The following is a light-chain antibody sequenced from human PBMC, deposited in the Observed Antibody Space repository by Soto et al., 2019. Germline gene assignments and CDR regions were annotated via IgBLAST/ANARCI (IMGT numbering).Light chain of an antibody. V-gene: IGLV2-14*01. Sequence: QSVLTQPASVSGSPGQSITISCTGTSSDVGGYNYVSWYQQHPGKAPKVMIYDVSNRPSGVSNRFSGSKSGNTASLTISGLQAEDEADYYCSSYASSSILVFGGGTKLTVL. CDR1: SSDVGGYNY. CDR3: SSYASSSILV. CDR2: DVS. J-gene: IGLJ3*02.